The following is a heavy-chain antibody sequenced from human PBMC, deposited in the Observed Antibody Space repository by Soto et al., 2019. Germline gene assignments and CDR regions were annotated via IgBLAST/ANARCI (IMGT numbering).Heavy chain of an antibody. CDR3: AKRDGYNWYYGMDV. CDR1: GGTLSSYA. J-gene: IGHJ6*02. D-gene: IGHD1-1*01. V-gene: IGHV1-69*12. Sequence: QVQLVQSGAEVKKPGSSVKVSCKASGGTLSSYAISWVRQAPGQGLEWMGGIIPIFGTANYAQKFQGRVTITADESTSTAYMELSSLRSEDTAVYYCAKRDGYNWYYGMDVWGQGTTVTVSS. CDR2: IIPIFGTA.